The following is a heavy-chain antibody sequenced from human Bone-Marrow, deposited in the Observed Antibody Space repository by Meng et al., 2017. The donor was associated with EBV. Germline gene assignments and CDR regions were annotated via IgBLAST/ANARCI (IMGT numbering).Heavy chain of an antibody. CDR3: AKGVSIYDYFDY. D-gene: IGHD5/OR15-5a*01. CDR1: GFTFSSYA. CDR2: ILYDGVNK. V-gene: IGHV3-30*18. J-gene: IGHJ4*02. Sequence: QVQLVESGGGVVQPGRSLRLSCGASGFTFSSYAMHWVRQAPGKGLEWLGVILYDGVNKYYVDSLKGRFTISRDNSKNTLYLQMSSLRAEDTAVYYCAKGVSIYDYFDYWGQGTLVNVSS.